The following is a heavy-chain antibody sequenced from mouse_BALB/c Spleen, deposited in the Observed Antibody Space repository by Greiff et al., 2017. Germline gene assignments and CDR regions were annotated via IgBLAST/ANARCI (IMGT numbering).Heavy chain of an antibody. CDR2: IWGDGST. D-gene: IGHD1-1*01. CDR3: ARAIYYGYFDY. Sequence: VQLQESGPGLVAPSQSLSITCTVSGFSLTGYGVNWVRQPPGKGLEWLGMIWGDGSTDYNSALKSRLSISKDNSKSQVFLKMNSLQTDDTARYYCARAIYYGYFDYWGQGTTLTVSS. J-gene: IGHJ2*01. V-gene: IGHV2-6-7*02. CDR1: GFSLTGYG.